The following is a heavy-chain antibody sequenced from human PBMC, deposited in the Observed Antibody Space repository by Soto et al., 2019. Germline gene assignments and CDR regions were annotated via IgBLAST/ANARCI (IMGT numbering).Heavy chain of an antibody. CDR1: GFTFSSYW. Sequence: SLRLSCAASGFTFSSYWMSWVRQAPGKGLEWVANIKQDGSEKYYVDSVKGRFTISRDNAKNSLYLQMNSLRAEDTAVYYCARAPYDYGAYFDYWGQGTLVTVSS. V-gene: IGHV3-7*01. J-gene: IGHJ4*02. CDR3: ARAPYDYGAYFDY. CDR2: IKQDGSEK. D-gene: IGHD4-17*01.